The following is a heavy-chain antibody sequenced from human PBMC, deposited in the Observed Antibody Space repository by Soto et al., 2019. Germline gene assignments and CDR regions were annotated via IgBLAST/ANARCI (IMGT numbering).Heavy chain of an antibody. J-gene: IGHJ3*02. D-gene: IGHD6-19*01. CDR1: GGSFSSYA. V-gene: IGHV1-69*06. CDR3: ARAGPVARNHAFDI. Sequence: QLQLVQSGAEVKKPGSSVKVSCKASGGSFSSYAISWVRQAPVQGLEWMGGIIPIFGTATYAQKFQGRVTIIADKSTTTAYMELSSLRSEDTAVYYCARAGPVARNHAFDIWGQGTLVTVSS. CDR2: IIPIFGTA.